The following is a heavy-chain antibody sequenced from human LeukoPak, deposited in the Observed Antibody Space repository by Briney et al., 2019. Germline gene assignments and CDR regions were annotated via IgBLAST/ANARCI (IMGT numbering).Heavy chain of an antibody. Sequence: TGGSLRLSCAASGFTFGSYSMNWVRQAPGKGLEWVSTIHYSSTYIFYADSVKGRFTISRDNAKNSLYLQMNSLRAEDTALYYCATGGVPDRGRFDYWGQGTLVTV. J-gene: IGHJ4*02. CDR2: IHYSSTYI. D-gene: IGHD3-10*01. CDR1: GFTFGSYS. CDR3: ATGGVPDRGRFDY. V-gene: IGHV3-21*01.